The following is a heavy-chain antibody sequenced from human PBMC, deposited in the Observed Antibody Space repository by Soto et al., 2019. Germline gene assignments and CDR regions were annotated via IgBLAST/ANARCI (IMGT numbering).Heavy chain of an antibody. CDR1: GFTFSNFA. J-gene: IGHJ4*02. Sequence: VQLLESGGGLVQPGGSLRLSCAASGFTFSNFAMNWVRQAPGKGLEWVSTISNSGDATYYSDSVRGRFTISRDNSKNTLHLQMSSLRADDTAVYYCANDDSTGYDPTLDYWGQGSLVTVSS. CDR3: ANDDSTGYDPTLDY. CDR2: ISNSGDAT. V-gene: IGHV3-23*01. D-gene: IGHD3-22*01.